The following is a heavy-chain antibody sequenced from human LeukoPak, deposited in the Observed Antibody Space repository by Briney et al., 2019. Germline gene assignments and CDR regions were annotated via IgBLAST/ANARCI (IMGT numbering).Heavy chain of an antibody. CDR1: GGTFSSYA. J-gene: IGHJ4*02. CDR2: IIPIFGTA. CDR3: PRDGYGGNSEG. V-gene: IGHV1-69*05. Sequence: ASVKVSCKASGGTFSSYAISWVRQAPGQGLEWMGRIIPIFGTANYAQKFQGRVTITTDESTSTAYMELSSLRSEDTAVYYCPRDGYGGNSEGWGQGTLVTVSS. D-gene: IGHD4-23*01.